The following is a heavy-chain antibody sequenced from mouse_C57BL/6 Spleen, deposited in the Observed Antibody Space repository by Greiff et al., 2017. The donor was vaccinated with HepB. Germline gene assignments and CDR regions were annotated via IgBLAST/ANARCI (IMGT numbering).Heavy chain of an antibody. J-gene: IGHJ3*01. V-gene: IGHV1-15*01. CDR3: TQTAQATY. D-gene: IGHD3-2*02. CDR1: GYTFTDYE. CDR2: IDPETGGT. Sequence: VKLQESGAELVRPGASVTLSCKASGYTFTDYEMHWVKQTPVHGLEWIGAIDPETGGTAYNQKFKGKAILSADKSSSTAYMELRSLTSEDSAVYYCTQTAQATYWGQGTLVTVSA.